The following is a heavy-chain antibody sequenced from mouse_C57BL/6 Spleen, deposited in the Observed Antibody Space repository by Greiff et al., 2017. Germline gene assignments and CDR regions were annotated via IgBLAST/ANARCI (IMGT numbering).Heavy chain of an antibody. CDR2: IRNKANGYTT. D-gene: IGHD2-4*01. J-gene: IGHJ2*01. CDR1: GFTFTDYY. CDR3: ARVYDYAWAFDY. V-gene: IGHV7-3*01. Sequence: EVKVVESGGGLVQPGGSLSLSCAASGFTFTDYYMGWVRQPPGKALEWLGFIRNKANGYTTEYSASVKGRFTISRDNSQSILYLQMNALRAEDSATYYCARVYDYAWAFDYWGQGTTLTVSS.